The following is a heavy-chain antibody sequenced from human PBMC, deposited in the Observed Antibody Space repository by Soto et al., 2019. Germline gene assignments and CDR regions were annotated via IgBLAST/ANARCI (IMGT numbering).Heavy chain of an antibody. CDR2: ISGGGGST. CDR1: GFTFSSYA. Sequence: EVQLLESGGGLVQPGGSLRLSCAASGFTFSSYAMSWVRQAPGKGLEWVSAISGGGGSTYYADSVKGRFTISRDNSKNSLYMQMNILRAEDTAVYYCAIDGASCWGQGTLVTAAS. J-gene: IGHJ4*02. D-gene: IGHD3-16*01. CDR3: AIDGASC. V-gene: IGHV3-23*01.